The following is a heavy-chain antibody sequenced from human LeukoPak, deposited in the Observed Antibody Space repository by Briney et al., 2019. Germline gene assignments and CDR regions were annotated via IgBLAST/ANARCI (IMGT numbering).Heavy chain of an antibody. Sequence: PGGSLRLSCAASGFTFSNYAMSWVRQAPGKGLEWVSSIGGTDGRTYYAESVQGRFTISRDNSKKTLFLQMNSLRVEDTAVYYCAKDPNFSSGWYLADYWGQGTLVTVSS. CDR3: AKDPNFSSGWYLADY. CDR1: GFTFSNYA. J-gene: IGHJ4*02. CDR2: IGGTDGRT. D-gene: IGHD6-19*01. V-gene: IGHV3-23*01.